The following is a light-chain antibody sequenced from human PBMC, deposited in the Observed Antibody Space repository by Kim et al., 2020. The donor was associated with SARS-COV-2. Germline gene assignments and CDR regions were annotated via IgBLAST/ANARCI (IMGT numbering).Light chain of an antibody. CDR2: RNN. CDR3: SAYDTSLSVWV. CDR1: SNNVGNQG. Sequence: QAGLTQPPSVSKGLRQTATLTCTGNSNNVGNQGAAWLQQHQGHPPKLLSYRNNNRPSGISERLSASTSGNTASLTITGLQPEDEADYYCSAYDTSLSVWVFGGGTKSPS. V-gene: IGLV10-54*01. J-gene: IGLJ3*02.